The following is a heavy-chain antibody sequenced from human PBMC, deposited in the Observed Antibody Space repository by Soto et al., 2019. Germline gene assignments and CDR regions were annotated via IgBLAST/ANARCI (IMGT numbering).Heavy chain of an antibody. Sequence: EVQLVESGGGLVQPGGSLRLSCAASGFTFSSYWMSWVRQAPGKGLEWVANIKQDGSEKYYVDSVKGRLTISRDNAKKPLYLRMNSLRAEDTAVYYCAREGETDFWRGYKSALDYWGQGTLVTVSS. CDR2: IKQDGSEK. CDR3: AREGETDFWRGYKSALDY. J-gene: IGHJ4*02. CDR1: GFTFSSYW. D-gene: IGHD3-3*01. V-gene: IGHV3-7*03.